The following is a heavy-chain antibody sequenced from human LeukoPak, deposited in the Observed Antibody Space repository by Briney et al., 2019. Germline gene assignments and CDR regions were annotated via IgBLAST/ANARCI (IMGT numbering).Heavy chain of an antibody. D-gene: IGHD4/OR15-4a*01. CDR1: GFTFDNYA. Sequence: GGCLRLSCAASGFTFDNYAVNWVRQAPGKGLEWGLGISGSGVNTYYADSVKGRFTISRDNSKNTLYLQLNSLRGEDTAIYYCARDTSFNYGAHAMDVWGQGTTVTVSS. J-gene: IGHJ6*02. CDR2: ISGSGVNT. V-gene: IGHV3-23*01. CDR3: ARDTSFNYGAHAMDV.